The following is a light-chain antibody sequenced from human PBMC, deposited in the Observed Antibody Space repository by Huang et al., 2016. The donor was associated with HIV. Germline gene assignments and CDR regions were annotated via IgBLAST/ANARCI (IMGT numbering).Light chain of an antibody. V-gene: IGKV1-9*01. CDR3: QQLKSYPYT. CDR1: QGIRTY. Sequence: IQLTQSPSSLSASVGDRVTITCRASQGIRTYLAWYQQRPGKAPTLLIHVSSTLRSGVAERFSGTGSGTDFTLTISNLQVEDFATYYCQQLKSYPYTFGQGTTLGLK. J-gene: IGKJ2*01. CDR2: VSS.